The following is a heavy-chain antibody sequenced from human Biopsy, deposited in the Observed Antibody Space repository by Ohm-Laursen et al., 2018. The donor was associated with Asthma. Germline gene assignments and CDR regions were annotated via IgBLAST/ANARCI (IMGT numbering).Heavy chain of an antibody. CDR2: IHHSGTS. CDR1: GDSITSGGCC. J-gene: IGHJ4*02. CDR3: ARIPRRSGSCFVDY. D-gene: IGHD6-19*01. V-gene: IGHV4-31*03. Sequence: TLSLTCTVSGDSITSGGCCWNWLRQHPGKGLERIGYIHHSGTSYFNPSLKSRVSFSRDTSKNQFSLRLSSVTAADTAMYYCARIPRRSGSCFVDYWGQGTLVTVSS.